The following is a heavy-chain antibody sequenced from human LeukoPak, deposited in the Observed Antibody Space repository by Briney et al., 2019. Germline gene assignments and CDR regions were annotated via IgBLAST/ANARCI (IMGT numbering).Heavy chain of an antibody. D-gene: IGHD6-13*01. CDR3: ARDGAAAGPFDY. V-gene: IGHV4-59*06. J-gene: IGHJ4*02. CDR1: GGSISSYY. Sequence: PSETLSLTCTVSGGSISSYYWSWIRQHPGKGLEWIGYIYYSGSTYNNPSLKSRVTISVDTSKNQFSLKLSSVTAADTAVYYCARDGAAAGPFDYWGQGTLVTVSS. CDR2: IYYSGST.